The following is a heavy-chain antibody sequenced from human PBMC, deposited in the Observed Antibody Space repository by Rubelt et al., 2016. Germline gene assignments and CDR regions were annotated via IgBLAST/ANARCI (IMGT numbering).Heavy chain of an antibody. V-gene: IGHV1-18*01. CDR2: ISAYNGNT. CDR1: GYTFTTYG. Sequence: QVQLVQSGAEVKKPGASVKVSCKASGYTFTTYGINWVRQAPGQGLEWMGWISAYNGNTNHAQKIQGRVTMTPDTTTRTVYMELRSLRSADTAVYYCAREAYSGRYPLIDYWGQGTLVTVSS. J-gene: IGHJ4*02. CDR3: AREAYSGRYPLIDY. D-gene: IGHD1-26*01.